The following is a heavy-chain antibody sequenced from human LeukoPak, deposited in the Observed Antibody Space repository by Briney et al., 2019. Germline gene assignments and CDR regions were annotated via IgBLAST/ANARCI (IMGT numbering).Heavy chain of an antibody. CDR2: IWYDGSNK. V-gene: IGHV3-33*01. J-gene: IGHJ4*02. Sequence: GSLRLSCAASGFTFRSHGMHWVRQAPGKGPEWVAVIWYDGSNKYYADSVKGRFTISRDNSKNTLYLQMNSLRAEDTAVYYCARDRRAAYLDYWGQGTLVTVSS. CDR1: GFTFRSHG. CDR3: ARDRRAAYLDY. D-gene: IGHD6-13*01.